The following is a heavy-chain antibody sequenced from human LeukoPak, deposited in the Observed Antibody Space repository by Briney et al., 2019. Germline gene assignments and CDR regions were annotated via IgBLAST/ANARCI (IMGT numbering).Heavy chain of an antibody. CDR2: ITSRGSTI. Sequence: GGSLRLSCAASGFTFSSYSMNWIRQAPGKGLEWVSYITSRGSTIYYADSVKGRFTISRDNAKNSLYLQMNSLRAEDTAVYYCARVGPWIEARFYFDYWGQGTLVTVSS. V-gene: IGHV3-48*04. CDR1: GFTFSSYS. J-gene: IGHJ4*02. CDR3: ARVGPWIEARFYFDY. D-gene: IGHD6-6*01.